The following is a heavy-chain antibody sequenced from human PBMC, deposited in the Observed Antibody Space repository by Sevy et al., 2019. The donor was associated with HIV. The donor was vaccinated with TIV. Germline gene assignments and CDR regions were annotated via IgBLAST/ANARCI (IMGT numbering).Heavy chain of an antibody. CDR2: IVVGSGVT. CDR1: GFTFTSSA. CDR3: AAEDMSRFGGTWRVFDL. J-gene: IGHJ3*01. V-gene: IGHV1-58*01. Sequence: ASVKVSCKTSGFTFTSSAVQWVRQARGQRLEWLGWIVVGSGVTDFAQKFQERVTITRDLSTSTVYMELSSLRFEDTALYFGAAEDMSRFGGTWRVFDLWGQGTMVTVSS. D-gene: IGHD3-16*01.